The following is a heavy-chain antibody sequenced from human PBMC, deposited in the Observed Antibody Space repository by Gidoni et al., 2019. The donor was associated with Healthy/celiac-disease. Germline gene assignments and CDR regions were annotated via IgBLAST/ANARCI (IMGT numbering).Heavy chain of an antibody. CDR1: GGSVSRGSDY. CDR2: IYYSGST. CDR3: AREIVGYSNPALIYYYGMDV. D-gene: IGHD6-13*01. J-gene: IGHJ6*02. Sequence: QVQLQESGPGLGKPSETLSLTCTVSGGSVSRGSDYWSWIRQPPGKGLEWIGYIYYSGSTNYNPSLKSRVTISVDTSKNQFSLKLSSVTAADTAVYYCAREIVGYSNPALIYYYGMDVWGQGTTVTVSS. V-gene: IGHV4-61*01.